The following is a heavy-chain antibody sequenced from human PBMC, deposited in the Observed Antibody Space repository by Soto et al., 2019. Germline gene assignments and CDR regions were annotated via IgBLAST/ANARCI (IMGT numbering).Heavy chain of an antibody. J-gene: IGHJ5*02. CDR2: VYHTGDT. CDR1: GGTVASSHW. Sequence: KSSETLSLTCGVSGGTVASSHWWSWVRQSPSRGLEWIGNVYHTGDTNFNPPLQSRVTFSVDKSNNQFSLRLTSLTAADTAVYFCAREIVTAGGNNYFDPWGPGTLVTVSS. V-gene: IGHV4-4*02. D-gene: IGHD2-21*02. CDR3: AREIVTAGGNNYFDP.